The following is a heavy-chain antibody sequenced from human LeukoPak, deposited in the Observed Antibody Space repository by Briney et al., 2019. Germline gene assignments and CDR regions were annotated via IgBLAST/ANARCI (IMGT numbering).Heavy chain of an antibody. CDR2: ISAYNGNT. CDR3: ARDQGVLLWFGELFGGYFDY. D-gene: IGHD3-10*01. J-gene: IGHJ4*02. V-gene: IGHV1-18*01. CDR1: GYTFTSYG. Sequence: ASVKVSCKASGYTFTSYGISWVRQAPGQGLEWMGWISAYNGNTNYAQKLQGRVTMTTDTSTSTAYMELRSLRSDDTAVYYCARDQGVLLWFGELFGGYFDYWGQGTLVTVSS.